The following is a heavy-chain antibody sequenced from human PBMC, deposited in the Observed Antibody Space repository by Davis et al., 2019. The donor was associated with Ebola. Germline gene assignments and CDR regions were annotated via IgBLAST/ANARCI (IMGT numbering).Heavy chain of an antibody. CDR1: GFTFSAYY. Sequence: PGGSLRLSCAASGFTFSAYYMSWIRQAPGKGLEWLANIREDGSTQAYVDSVRGRFTISRDNAKNSLYLQMNDLRAEDTAVYYCARDTGTFYVDYWGQGTLVTVSS. D-gene: IGHD1/OR15-1a*01. V-gene: IGHV3-7*03. CDR3: ARDTGTFYVDY. CDR2: IREDGSTQ. J-gene: IGHJ4*02.